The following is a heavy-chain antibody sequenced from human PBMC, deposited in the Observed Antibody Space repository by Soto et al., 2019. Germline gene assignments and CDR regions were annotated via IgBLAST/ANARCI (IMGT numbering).Heavy chain of an antibody. Sequence: GGSLRLSCAASGFTFSSYGMHWVRQAPGKGLEWVAVISYDGSNKYYADSVKGRFTISRDNSKNTLYLQMNSLRAEDTAVYYCAKSSGGLGMHDAFDIWGQGTMVTVSS. J-gene: IGHJ3*02. CDR2: ISYDGSNK. D-gene: IGHD7-27*01. V-gene: IGHV3-30*18. CDR1: GFTFSSYG. CDR3: AKSSGGLGMHDAFDI.